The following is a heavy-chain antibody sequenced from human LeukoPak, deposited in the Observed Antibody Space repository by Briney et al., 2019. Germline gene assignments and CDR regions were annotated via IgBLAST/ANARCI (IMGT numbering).Heavy chain of an antibody. CDR3: ASLGYCSGGSCYARRDY. Sequence: GGSLRLSCTASGFTFGDYAMSWIRQAPGKGLEWVSGINWNGGSTGYADSVKGRFTISRDNAKNSLYLQMNSLRAEDTALYYCASLGYCSGGSCYARRDYWGQGTLVTVSS. CDR1: GFTFGDYA. V-gene: IGHV3-20*04. D-gene: IGHD2-15*01. J-gene: IGHJ4*02. CDR2: INWNGGST.